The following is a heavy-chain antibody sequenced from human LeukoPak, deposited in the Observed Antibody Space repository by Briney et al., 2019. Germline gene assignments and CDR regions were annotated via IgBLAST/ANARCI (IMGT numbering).Heavy chain of an antibody. CDR2: ISSSSSYI. D-gene: IGHD6-13*01. J-gene: IGHJ4*02. CDR3: ARDGIAAAGIYY. V-gene: IGHV3-21*01. CDR1: GFTFSSYS. Sequence: GGSLRLSCAASGFTFSSYSMNWGRQAPGKGLEWVSSISSSSSYIYYADSVKGRFTISRDNAKNSLYLQMNSLRAEDTAVYYCARDGIAAAGIYYWGQGTLVTVSS.